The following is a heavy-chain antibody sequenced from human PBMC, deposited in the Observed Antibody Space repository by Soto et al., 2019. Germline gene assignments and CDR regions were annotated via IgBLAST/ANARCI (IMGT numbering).Heavy chain of an antibody. CDR3: ARWLGYGPHFDY. J-gene: IGHJ4*02. Sequence: PSETLSLTCTVSGGSISSYYWSWIRQPPGEGLEWIGSIYYSGSTYYNPSLKSRVTISVDTSRNQFSLKLSSVTAADTAVYYCARWLGYGPHFDYWGQGTLVTVSS. CDR2: IYYSGST. CDR1: GGSISSYY. D-gene: IGHD5-12*01. V-gene: IGHV4-59*08.